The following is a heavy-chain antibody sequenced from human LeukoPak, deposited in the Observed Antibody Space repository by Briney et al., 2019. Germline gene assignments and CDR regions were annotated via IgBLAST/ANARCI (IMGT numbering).Heavy chain of an antibody. CDR3: ATDRAWFDP. CDR1: GVTFSTAW. V-gene: IGHV3-15*01. J-gene: IGHJ5*02. Sequence: GGSLRLSCAASGVTFSTAWMSWFRQAPGKGLEWVGRIKSKIGGATADYAAPVKDRFTISRDDSKNTLYLQMNSLKTEDTAVYYCATDRAWFDPWGQGTLVTVSS. D-gene: IGHD3-10*01. CDR2: IKSKIGGATA.